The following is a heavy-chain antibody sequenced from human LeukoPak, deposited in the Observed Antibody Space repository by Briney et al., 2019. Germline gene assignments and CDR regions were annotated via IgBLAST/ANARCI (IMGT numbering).Heavy chain of an antibody. Sequence: GASVEVSCKASGYTFTSYYMHWVRQAPGQGLEWMGIINPSGGSTSYAQKFQGRVTMTRDTSTSTVYMELSSLRPENTAVYYCAREGGSGSAGATFDYWGQGTLVTVSS. J-gene: IGHJ4*02. CDR3: AREGGSGSAGATFDY. V-gene: IGHV1-46*01. D-gene: IGHD3-10*01. CDR1: GYTFTSYY. CDR2: INPSGGST.